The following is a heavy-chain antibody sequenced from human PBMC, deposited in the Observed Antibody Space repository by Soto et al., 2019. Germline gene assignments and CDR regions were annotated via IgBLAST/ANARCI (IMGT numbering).Heavy chain of an antibody. V-gene: IGHV1-69*01. CDR3: AGHSSCPPYSTRFDY. CDR1: GGTFSSYA. CDR2: IIPIFGTA. D-gene: IGHD6-13*01. J-gene: IGHJ4*02. Sequence: QVQLVQSGADVKKPGSSVQVSCTASGGTFSSYAISWVRQAPGQGLEWMGGIIPIFGTANYAQQLQGRGRITADESTSTGYVELSGLRPEDTAVSYYAGHSSCPPYSTRFDYWGQGTPVPVSS.